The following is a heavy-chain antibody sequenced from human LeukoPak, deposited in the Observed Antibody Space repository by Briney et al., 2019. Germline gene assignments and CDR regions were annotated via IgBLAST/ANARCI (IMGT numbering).Heavy chain of an antibody. J-gene: IGHJ4*02. CDR3: ARAVRRSWNYRVSDY. CDR2: IYDSVNT. D-gene: IGHD1-7*01. V-gene: IGHV4-59*01. Sequence: SETLSLACSVSGAYISGYHWSWIRQPPGKGLEWIGYIYDSVNTNYNPSHKSRVTISEDTTKNQISLKLSSVTAADTAVYYCARAVRRSWNYRVSDYWGQGTLVTVSS. CDR1: GAYISGYH.